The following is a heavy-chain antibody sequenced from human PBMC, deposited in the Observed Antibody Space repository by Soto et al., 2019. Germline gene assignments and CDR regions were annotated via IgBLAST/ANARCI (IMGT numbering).Heavy chain of an antibody. CDR1: GFTFSSFG. D-gene: IGHD6-6*01. V-gene: IGHV3-30*18. CDR2: ISYDGNNK. CDR3: AKEKLDQAQIAAHRGMDV. Sequence: QVHLVESGGGVVQPGRSLRLSCAASGFTFSSFGMHWVRQAPGTGLEWVAVISYDGNNKYYADSVKGRFTSSRDNSKNTLYLQMNSLRAEDTAVYFCAKEKLDQAQIAAHRGMDVWGQGTAVTVSS. J-gene: IGHJ6*02.